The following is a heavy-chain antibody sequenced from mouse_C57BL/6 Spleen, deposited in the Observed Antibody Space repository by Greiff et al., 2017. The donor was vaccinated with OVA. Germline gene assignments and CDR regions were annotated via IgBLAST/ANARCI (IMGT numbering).Heavy chain of an antibody. CDR3: ARYHYYGSTYYAMDY. V-gene: IGHV1-81*01. Sequence: VQLQQSGAELARPGASVKLSCKASGYTFTSYGISWVKQRTGQGLEWIGEIYPRSGNTYYNEKFKGKATLTADKSSSTAYMELRSLTSEDSAVYFCARYHYYGSTYYAMDYWGQGTSVTVSS. CDR2: IYPRSGNT. D-gene: IGHD1-1*01. J-gene: IGHJ4*01. CDR1: GYTFTSYG.